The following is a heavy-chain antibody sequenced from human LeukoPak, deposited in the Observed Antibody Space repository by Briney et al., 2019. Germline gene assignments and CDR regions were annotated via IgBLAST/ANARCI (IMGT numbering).Heavy chain of an antibody. J-gene: IGHJ4*02. CDR2: ISWNSGSI. CDR3: AKEAGSYYMGY. D-gene: IGHD3-10*01. Sequence: GGSLRLSCAASGFTVSSNYMSWVRQAPGKGLEWVSGISWNSGSIGYADSVKGRFTISRDNAKNSLYLQMNSLRAEDTALYYCAKEAGSYYMGYWGQGTLVTVSS. V-gene: IGHV3-9*01. CDR1: GFTVSSNY.